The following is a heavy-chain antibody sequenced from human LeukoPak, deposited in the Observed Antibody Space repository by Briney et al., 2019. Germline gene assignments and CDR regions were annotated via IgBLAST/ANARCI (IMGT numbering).Heavy chain of an antibody. D-gene: IGHD1-26*01. CDR2: LSYDGSNK. J-gene: IGHJ3*02. CDR3: AREVSYSAFDI. Sequence: GGSLRLSCAASGFTFSSYAMHWVRQAPGKGLEWVAVLSYDGSNKYYADSVKGRFTISRDNSKNTLYLQMNSLRAEDTAVYYCAREVSYSAFDIWGQGTMVTVSS. CDR1: GFTFSSYA. V-gene: IGHV3-30-3*01.